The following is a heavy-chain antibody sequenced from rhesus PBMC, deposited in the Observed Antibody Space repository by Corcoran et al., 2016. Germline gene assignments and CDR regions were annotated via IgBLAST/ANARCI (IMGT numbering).Heavy chain of an antibody. V-gene: IGHV4-80*01. J-gene: IGHJ3*01. CDR1: GASISSNW. CDR3: ARDPDNIHDAFDF. Sequence: QVQLQESGPGLVKPSETLSLPCTVAGASISSNWWSWIRQPPGKGLEWIGEINGNSGSTNYNPSLKSRVTISKDASKNQFSLKLSSVTAADTAVYYCARDPDNIHDAFDFWGQGLRVTVSS. D-gene: IGHD2-15*01. CDR2: INGNSGST.